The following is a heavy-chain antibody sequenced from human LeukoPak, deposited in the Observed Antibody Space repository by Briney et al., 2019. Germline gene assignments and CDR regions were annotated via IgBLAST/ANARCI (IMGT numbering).Heavy chain of an antibody. V-gene: IGHV1-2*02. D-gene: IGHD3-10*01. CDR2: INPNSGGT. CDR3: ARSPPNYYGTSGYFDY. Sequence: ASVKVSCKASGGTFSSYAISWVRQAPGQGLGWMGWINPNSGGTNYAQKFQGRVTMTRDTSISTAYMELSRLRSDDTAVYYCARSPPNYYGTSGYFDYWGQGTLVTVSS. CDR1: GGTFSSYA. J-gene: IGHJ4*02.